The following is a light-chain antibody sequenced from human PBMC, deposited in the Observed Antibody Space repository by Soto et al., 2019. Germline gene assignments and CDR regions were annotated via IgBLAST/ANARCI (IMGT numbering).Light chain of an antibody. J-gene: IGLJ1*01. V-gene: IGLV1-40*01. CDR2: GNG. Sequence: QSVLTQPPSVSGAPGQRVTISCTGSSSNIGAGYDVHWYQQLPGTAPKLLIYGNGNRPSGVPDRFSGSKSGTSASLAITGLQAEDEADYYCQSYDSSLSGLEVFGTGTKLTVL. CDR3: QSYDSSLSGLEV. CDR1: SSNIGAGYD.